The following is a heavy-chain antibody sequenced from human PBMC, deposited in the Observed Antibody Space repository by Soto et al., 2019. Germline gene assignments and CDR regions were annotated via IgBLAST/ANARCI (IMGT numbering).Heavy chain of an antibody. CDR1: GFTFSSYA. D-gene: IGHD5-18*01. V-gene: IGHV3-30-3*01. Sequence: QVQLVESGGGVVQPGRSLRLSCAASGFTFSSYAIHWVRQAPGKGLEWVAVISYDGSNKYYADSVKGRFTISRDNSKNXXYLQMNSLRAEDTAVYYCARDPLWGTAMVLWYFDLWGRGTLVTVSS. CDR3: ARDPLWGTAMVLWYFDL. J-gene: IGHJ2*01. CDR2: ISYDGSNK.